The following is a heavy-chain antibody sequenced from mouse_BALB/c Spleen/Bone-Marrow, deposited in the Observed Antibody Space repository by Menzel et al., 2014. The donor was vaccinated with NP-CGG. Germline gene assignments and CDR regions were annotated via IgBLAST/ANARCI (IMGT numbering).Heavy chain of an antibody. CDR3: ARYGNGLMAY. CDR2: IDTANGNT. V-gene: IGHV14-3*02. Sequence: EVQVVESGAELVKPGASVKLSCTASGFNIKDTYMHWVKQRPEQGLEWIGRIDTANGNTKYDPKFQGKATITADTSSNTAYLQLSSLTSEDTAVYYCARYGNGLMAYWGQRPSASVSS. D-gene: IGHD2-1*01. J-gene: IGHJ4*01. CDR1: GFNIKDTY.